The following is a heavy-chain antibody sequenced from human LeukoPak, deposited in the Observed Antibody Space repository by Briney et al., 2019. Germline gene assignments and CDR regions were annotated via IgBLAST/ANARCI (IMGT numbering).Heavy chain of an antibody. Sequence: GRSLLLSCAASGFTFSSYGMHWVRQAPGKGLEWVAVIWYDGSNKYYADSVKGRFTISRDNSKNTLYLQMNSLRAEDTAVYYCARDGYCSGGSCFSGFDPWGQGTLVTVSS. CDR2: IWYDGSNK. V-gene: IGHV3-33*01. CDR1: GFTFSSYG. D-gene: IGHD2-15*01. J-gene: IGHJ5*02. CDR3: ARDGYCSGGSCFSGFDP.